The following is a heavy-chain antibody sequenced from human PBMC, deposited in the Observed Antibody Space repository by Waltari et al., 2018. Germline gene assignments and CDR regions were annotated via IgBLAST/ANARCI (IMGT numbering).Heavy chain of an antibody. CDR3: ARDRIAVAGTPAGDY. J-gene: IGHJ4*02. CDR1: GYTFTSYA. D-gene: IGHD6-19*01. Sequence: QVQLVQSGAEVKKPGASVKVSCKASGYTFTSYAMPWVRQAPGQRLEWMGWINAGNGNTKYSQKFQGRVTITRDTSASTAYMELSSLRSEDTAVYYCARDRIAVAGTPAGDYWGQGTLVTVSS. CDR2: INAGNGNT. V-gene: IGHV1-3*01.